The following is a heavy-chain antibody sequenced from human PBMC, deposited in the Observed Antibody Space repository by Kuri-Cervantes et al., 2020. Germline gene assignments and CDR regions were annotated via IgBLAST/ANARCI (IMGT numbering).Heavy chain of an antibody. CDR1: GFTFSSYA. D-gene: IGHD6-13*01. Sequence: GESLKISGAASGFTFSSYAMHWVRQAPGKGLEWVAVISYDGSNKYYADSVKGRFTISRDNSKNTLYLQMNSLRAEDTAVYYGARDYSSSWYTPPIYYYYGMDVWGQGTTVTVSS. CDR3: ARDYSSSWYTPPIYYYYGMDV. CDR2: ISYDGSNK. V-gene: IGHV3-30-3*01. J-gene: IGHJ6*02.